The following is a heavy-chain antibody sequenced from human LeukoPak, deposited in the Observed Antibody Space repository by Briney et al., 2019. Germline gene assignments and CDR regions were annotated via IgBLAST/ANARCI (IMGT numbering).Heavy chain of an antibody. CDR1: GYTFTSYG. Sequence: ASVKVSCKASGYTFTSYGISWVRQAPGQGLEWMGWISAYNGNTNYAQKLQGRVTMTTDTSTSTAYMELRSLRSDDTAVYYCARDLTAYYYDSSGYCFDYWGQGTLVIVSS. V-gene: IGHV1-18*01. CDR2: ISAYNGNT. D-gene: IGHD3-22*01. CDR3: ARDLTAYYYDSSGYCFDY. J-gene: IGHJ4*02.